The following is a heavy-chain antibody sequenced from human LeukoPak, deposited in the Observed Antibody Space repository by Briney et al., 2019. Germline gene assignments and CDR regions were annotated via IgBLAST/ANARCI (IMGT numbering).Heavy chain of an antibody. CDR1: GFTFSSYA. CDR2: ISGSGGST. J-gene: IGHJ4*02. V-gene: IGHV3-23*01. D-gene: IGHD3-16*01. Sequence: GGSLRLPCAASGFTFSSYAMSWVRQAPGKGLEWVSAISGSGGSTYYADSVKGRFTISRDNSRDTLYLQMNSLRAEDTAVYYCAKGYYDYVWGSYYFDYWGQGTLVTVYS. CDR3: AKGYYDYVWGSYYFDY.